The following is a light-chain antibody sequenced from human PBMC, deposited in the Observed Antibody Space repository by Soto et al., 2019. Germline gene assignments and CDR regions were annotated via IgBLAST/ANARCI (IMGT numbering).Light chain of an antibody. CDR1: QSISSSY. V-gene: IGKV3-20*01. J-gene: IGKJ2*01. CDR3: QQYGSSPGT. CDR2: GAC. Sequence: EIVLTQSPGTLSLSPGERATLSCRASQSISSSYLAWYQQKPGQARRLLIYGACSRATAIPDRFSGSGSGTDFTVSISRLEPEDFAVYYCQQYGSSPGTFGQGTKLEIK.